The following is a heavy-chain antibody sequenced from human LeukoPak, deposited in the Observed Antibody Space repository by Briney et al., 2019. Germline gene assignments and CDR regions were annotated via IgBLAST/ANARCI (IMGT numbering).Heavy chain of an antibody. J-gene: IGHJ4*02. CDR1: GFTFSSYS. V-gene: IGHV3-21*04. CDR3: AGDRNSDWYSPLDY. D-gene: IGHD6-19*01. Sequence: PGGSLRLSCAASGFTFSSYSMNWVRQAPGKGLEWVSSISSSSSYIYYADSVKGRFTISRGNSMNTVYMQMDSLRAEDTAIYYCAGDRNSDWYSPLDYWGQGSHVTVSP. CDR2: ISSSSSYI.